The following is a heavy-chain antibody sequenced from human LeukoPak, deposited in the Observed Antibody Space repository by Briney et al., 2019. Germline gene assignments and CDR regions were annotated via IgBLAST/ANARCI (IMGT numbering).Heavy chain of an antibody. D-gene: IGHD1-14*01. J-gene: IGHJ5*02. CDR1: GFTFSSYA. V-gene: IGHV3-23*01. CDR3: AKDGRFPERSDP. CDR2: ISGSGGST. Sequence: GRSLRLSCAASGFTFSSYAIHWVRQAPGKGLEWVSAISGSGGSTYYADSVKGRFTISRDNSKNTLYLQMNSLRAEDTAVYYCAKDGRFPERSDPWGQGTLVTVSS.